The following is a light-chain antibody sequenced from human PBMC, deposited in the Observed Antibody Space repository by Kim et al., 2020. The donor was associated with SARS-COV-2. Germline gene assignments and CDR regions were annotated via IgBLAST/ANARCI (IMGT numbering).Light chain of an antibody. CDR2: GAS. CDR1: QSVSSSY. CDR3: QQYGSSPPSYT. J-gene: IGKJ2*01. V-gene: IGKV3-20*01. Sequence: PGERPTLSCRASQSVSSSYLAWYQQKPGQAPRLLIYGASSRATGIPDRFSGSGSGTDFTLTISRLEPEDFAVYYCQQYGSSPPSYTFGQGTKLEI.